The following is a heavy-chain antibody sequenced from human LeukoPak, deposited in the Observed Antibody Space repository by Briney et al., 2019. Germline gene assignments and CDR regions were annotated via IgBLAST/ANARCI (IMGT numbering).Heavy chain of an antibody. CDR3: AKGLNRVVTVDWFDP. CDR1: GFTSISYA. D-gene: IGHD2-21*02. J-gene: IGHJ5*02. CDR2: ISGSGVNT. Sequence: GGSLRLSCVRPGFTSISYALSWVRQAPEGGVEWVSGISGSGVNTYYADSVKGRFTISRDNSKNTLYLQRNSLRAEDTAVYYCAKGLNRVVTVDWFDPWGQGTLVTVSS. V-gene: IGHV3-23*01.